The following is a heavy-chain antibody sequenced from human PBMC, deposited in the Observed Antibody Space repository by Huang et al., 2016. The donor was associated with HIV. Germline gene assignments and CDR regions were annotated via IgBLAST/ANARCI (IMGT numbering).Heavy chain of an antibody. Sequence: QVQLVESGGGVVQPGTSLRLSCAASGFPFSNYAMNWVPQATGKGLEWGAVISNEGSTKYYADSVKGRFTISRDNSKNTVYLQMNSLRAEDTAVYYCARSEPSRYYFDYWGQGTLVTVSS. CDR2: ISNEGSTK. V-gene: IGHV3-30-3*01. CDR1: GFPFSNYA. J-gene: IGHJ4*02. CDR3: ARSEPSRYYFDY.